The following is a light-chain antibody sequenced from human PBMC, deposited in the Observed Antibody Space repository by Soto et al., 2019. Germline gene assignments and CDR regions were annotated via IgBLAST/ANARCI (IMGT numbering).Light chain of an antibody. CDR2: SNN. CDR1: SSNIGSNT. Sequence: QSVLTQTPSASGTPGQRVTISCSGSSSNIGSNTVHWYQQVPGTAPKLLIYSNNQRPSGVPDRFSGSKSGTSASLAISGLQSEDEADYYCATWDDSLSGVVFGGGTKLTVL. V-gene: IGLV1-44*01. CDR3: ATWDDSLSGVV. J-gene: IGLJ3*02.